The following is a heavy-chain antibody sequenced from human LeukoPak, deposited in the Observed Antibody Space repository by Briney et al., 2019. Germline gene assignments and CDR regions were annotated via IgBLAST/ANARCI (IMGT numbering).Heavy chain of an antibody. J-gene: IGHJ4*02. Sequence: SVKVSCKASGGTFSSYAISWVRQAPGQGLEWMGWISAYNGNTNYAQKLQGRVTMTTDTSTSTAYMELRSLRSDDTAVYYCARDSQLGYCSSTSCRDFDYWGQGTLVTVSS. V-gene: IGHV1-18*01. D-gene: IGHD2-2*01. CDR2: ISAYNGNT. CDR1: GGTFSSYA. CDR3: ARDSQLGYCSSTSCRDFDY.